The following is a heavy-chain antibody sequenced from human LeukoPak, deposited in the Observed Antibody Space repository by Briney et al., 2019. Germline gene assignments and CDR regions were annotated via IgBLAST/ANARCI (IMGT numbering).Heavy chain of an antibody. Sequence: PGGSLRLSCAASGFSFSIYSVYWVRQAPGKGLEWVSAISSSSSYIYYEDSVKGRFTISRDNAKNSLFLQMNSLRVEDTAVYYCARVRAVYGSGSAFSYDALDIWGQGTMVTVSS. D-gene: IGHD3-10*01. V-gene: IGHV3-21*04. CDR2: ISSSSSYI. CDR3: ARVRAVYGSGSAFSYDALDI. J-gene: IGHJ3*02. CDR1: GFSFSIYS.